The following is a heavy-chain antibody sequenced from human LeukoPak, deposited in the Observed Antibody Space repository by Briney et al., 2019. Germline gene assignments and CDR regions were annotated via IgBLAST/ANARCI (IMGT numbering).Heavy chain of an antibody. CDR1: GGTFSSYA. J-gene: IGHJ4*02. CDR2: IIPIFGTA. CDR3: ARGGWNDFWSGYYFDY. Sequence: SVKVSCKASGGTFSSYAISWVRQAPGQGLGWMGGIIPIFGTANYAQKFQGRVTITADESTSTAYMELSSLRSEDTAVYYCARGGWNDFWSGYYFDYWGQGTLVTVSS. V-gene: IGHV1-69*01. D-gene: IGHD3-3*01.